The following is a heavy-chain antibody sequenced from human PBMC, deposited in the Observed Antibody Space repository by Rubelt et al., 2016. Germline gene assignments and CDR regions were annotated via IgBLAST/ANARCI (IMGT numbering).Heavy chain of an antibody. CDR3: ARGGYGSVEATDPFDV. CDR2: IYYNGNI. D-gene: IGHD4-17*01. CDR1: GGSISSSSYY. J-gene: IGHJ3*01. Sequence: QLQLQESGPGLVKPSETLSLTCTVSGGSISSSSYYWGWIRQPPGKGLECIGYIYYNGNINYNPSLKSRVTISVDTSKNQFSLKLTSVTAADTAVYYCARGGYGSVEATDPFDVWGRGTMVTFSS. V-gene: IGHV4-61*05.